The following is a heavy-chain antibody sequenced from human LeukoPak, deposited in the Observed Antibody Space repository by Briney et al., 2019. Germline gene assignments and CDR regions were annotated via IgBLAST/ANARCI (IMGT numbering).Heavy chain of an antibody. CDR2: ISSSGSTI. Sequence: GGSLRLSCAASGFTFSSYEVNWVRQAPGKGLEWVSYISSSGSTIYYADSVKGRFTISRDNAKNSLYLQMNSLRAEDTAVYYCARGGVLTAAGTDYWGQGTLVTVSS. V-gene: IGHV3-48*03. CDR3: ARGGVLTAAGTDY. CDR1: GFTFSSYE. J-gene: IGHJ4*02. D-gene: IGHD6-13*01.